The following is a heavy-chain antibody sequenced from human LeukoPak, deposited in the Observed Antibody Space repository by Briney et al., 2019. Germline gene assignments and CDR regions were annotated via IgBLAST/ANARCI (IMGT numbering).Heavy chain of an antibody. CDR1: GFSFSNYA. CDR3: ARSRAVAGKRYYFDY. V-gene: IGHV3-21*01. Sequence: GGSLRLSCAASGFSFSNYAMSWVRQAPARGPEWVSSISSSSSYIYYADSVKGRFTISRDNAKNSLYLQMNSLRAEDTAVYCCARSRAVAGKRYYFDYWGQGTLVTVSS. CDR2: ISSSSSYI. D-gene: IGHD6-19*01. J-gene: IGHJ4*02.